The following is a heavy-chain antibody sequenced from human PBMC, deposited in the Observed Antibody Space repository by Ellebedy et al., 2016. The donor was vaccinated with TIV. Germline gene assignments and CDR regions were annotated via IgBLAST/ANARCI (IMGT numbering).Heavy chain of an antibody. J-gene: IGHJ4*02. Sequence: SVKVSXXASGFTFTSSAVQWVRQARGQRLEWIGWIVVGSGNTNYAQKFQERVTITRDMSTSTAYMELSSLRSEDTAVYYCARSPLYDILTGYVDYWGQGTLVTVSS. CDR3: ARSPLYDILTGYVDY. V-gene: IGHV1-58*01. CDR2: IVVGSGNT. D-gene: IGHD3-9*01. CDR1: GFTFTSSA.